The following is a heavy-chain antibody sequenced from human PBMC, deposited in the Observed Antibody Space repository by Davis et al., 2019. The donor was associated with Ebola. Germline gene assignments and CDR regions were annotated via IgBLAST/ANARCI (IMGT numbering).Heavy chain of an antibody. J-gene: IGHJ5*02. D-gene: IGHD1-26*01. V-gene: IGHV3-30*03. CDR1: GFTFSSYG. Sequence: PGGSLRLSCAASGFTFSSYGMHWVRQAPGKGLEWVAVISYDGSNKYYADSVKGRFTISRDNSKNTLYLQMNSLRAEDTAVYYCARDPRVGAPQGTNWFDPWGQGTLVTVSS. CDR2: ISYDGSNK. CDR3: ARDPRVGAPQGTNWFDP.